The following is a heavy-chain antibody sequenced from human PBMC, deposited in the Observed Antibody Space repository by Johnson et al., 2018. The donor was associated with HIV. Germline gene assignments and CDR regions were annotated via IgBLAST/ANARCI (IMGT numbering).Heavy chain of an antibody. Sequence: QVQLVESGGGLVQPGRSLRLSCSASGFSLSSYGMHWVRQAPGKGLEWVALIWYDGSNEYYEDSVKGRFTISRDNSKNTLFLQMNSLRAEDTAVYYCAKDRHDYGGNSALSFDIWGQGTMVTVSS. CDR3: AKDRHDYGGNSALSFDI. CDR2: IWYDGSNE. J-gene: IGHJ3*02. CDR1: GFSLSSYG. V-gene: IGHV3-33*06. D-gene: IGHD4-23*01.